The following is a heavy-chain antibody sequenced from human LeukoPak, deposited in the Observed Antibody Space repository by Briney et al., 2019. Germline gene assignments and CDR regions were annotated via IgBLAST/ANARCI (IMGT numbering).Heavy chain of an antibody. D-gene: IGHD3-16*01. CDR1: GGSFSSCDYY. CDR2: IYYSGST. CDR3: TRESIMIAFGGIVPYGFDI. Sequence: PSETLSLTCTVSGGSFSSCDYYWSWVRQPPGKGLEGIGYIYYSGSTYHNPPLQRRLTISVDPSQNQFSLKPTSVTAADTALYYCTRESIMIAFGGIVPYGFDIWRQGTMVPVSS. J-gene: IGHJ3*02. V-gene: IGHV4-30-4*01.